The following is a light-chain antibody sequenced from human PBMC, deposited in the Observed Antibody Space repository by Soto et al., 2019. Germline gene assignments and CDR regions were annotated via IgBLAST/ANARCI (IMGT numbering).Light chain of an antibody. CDR3: SSYTSSSTRHVV. Sequence: QSALTQPASVSGSPGQSITISCTGTSSDVGGYNYVSWYQQHPGKAPKLMIYDVSNRPSGVSNRFSGSKSGNTASLTISGLRAEDEADYEFSSYTSSSTRHVVFGGGTKLTVL. V-gene: IGLV2-14*01. J-gene: IGLJ2*01. CDR2: DVS. CDR1: SSDVGGYNY.